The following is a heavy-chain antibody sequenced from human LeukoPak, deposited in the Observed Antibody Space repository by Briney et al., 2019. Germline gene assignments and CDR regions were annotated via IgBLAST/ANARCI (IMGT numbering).Heavy chain of an antibody. CDR2: IYYSGST. CDR3: ARDLVDSSGYYLFDY. D-gene: IGHD3-22*01. CDR1: GGSFNGYY. J-gene: IGHJ4*02. Sequence: SETLSLTCAVYGGSFNGYYWTWIRQPPGKGLEWIGYIYYSGSTYYNPSLKSRVTISVDTSKNQFSLKLSSVTAADTAVYYCARDLVDSSGYYLFDYWGQGTLVTVSS. V-gene: IGHV4-30-4*08.